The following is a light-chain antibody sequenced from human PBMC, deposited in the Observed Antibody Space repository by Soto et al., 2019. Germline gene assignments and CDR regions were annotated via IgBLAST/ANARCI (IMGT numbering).Light chain of an antibody. CDR3: QQLFISPPT. CDR1: QGIINY. CDR2: GAS. V-gene: IGKV1-9*01. Sequence: IQLTQSPSSLSASVGDRVTITCRASQGIINYLAWYQQKPGKAPKLLIYGASTLQSGVPSRFGGSGSGTDFTLPVSRLQPEDFATYYCQQLFISPPTFGPGTKVDIK. J-gene: IGKJ3*01.